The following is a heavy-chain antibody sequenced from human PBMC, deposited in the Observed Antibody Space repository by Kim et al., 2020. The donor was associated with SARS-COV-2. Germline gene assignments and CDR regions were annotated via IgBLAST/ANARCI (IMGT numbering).Heavy chain of an antibody. Sequence: GGSLRLSCAASGFTFSSDAMSWVRQAPGKGLEWVSAISGSGGSTYYADSVKGRFTISRDNSKNTLYLQMNSLRAEDTAVYYCAKGGQVTNSYYYYYGMDVWGQGTTVTVSS. CDR1: GFTFSSDA. CDR3: AKGGQVTNSYYYYYGMDV. D-gene: IGHD2-8*01. V-gene: IGHV3-23*01. J-gene: IGHJ6*01. CDR2: ISGSGGST.